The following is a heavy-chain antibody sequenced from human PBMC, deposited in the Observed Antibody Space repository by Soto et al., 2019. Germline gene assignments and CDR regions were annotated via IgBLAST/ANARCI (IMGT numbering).Heavy chain of an antibody. Sequence: QLQLQESGSGLVKPSQTLSLTCAVSGGSISRGGYSWSWIRQPPGKGLEWIGYIYHSGSTYYNPSLKSRVTISVDRSKNQFSLKLSSVTAADTAVYYCARADCSGGSCSFDPWGQGTLVTVSS. D-gene: IGHD2-15*01. CDR1: GGSISRGGYS. J-gene: IGHJ5*02. V-gene: IGHV4-30-2*01. CDR2: IYHSGST. CDR3: ARADCSGGSCSFDP.